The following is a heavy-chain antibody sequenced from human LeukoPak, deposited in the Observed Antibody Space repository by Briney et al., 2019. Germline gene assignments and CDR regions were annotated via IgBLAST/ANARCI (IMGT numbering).Heavy chain of an antibody. V-gene: IGHV3-7*01. J-gene: IGHJ5*02. D-gene: IGHD3-3*01. CDR1: GFTFSSYW. CDR3: ARDRPITVSGVVILP. CDR2: INEDGSER. Sequence: GGSLRLSCAASGFTFSSYWMTWVRQAPGQGLEWVAKINEDGSERNYVDSVKGRFTISRDNAKNSLYLQMNSLRGDDTAVYYCARDRPITVSGVVILPWGQGTLVTVSS.